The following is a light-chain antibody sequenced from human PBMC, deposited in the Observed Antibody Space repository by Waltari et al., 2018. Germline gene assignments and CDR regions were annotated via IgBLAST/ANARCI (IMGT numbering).Light chain of an antibody. CDR3: QKYGTLPAT. J-gene: IGKJ1*01. CDR1: QSVSKY. Sequence: EIVLTQSPGTLSLSPGERATLSCGASQSVSKYLAWYQQKPGQAPRLLIYDASIRATGIPDRFSGSGWGTDFSLTISSLEPEDFAVYYCQKYGTLPATFGQGTKVQ. CDR2: DAS. V-gene: IGKV3-20*01.